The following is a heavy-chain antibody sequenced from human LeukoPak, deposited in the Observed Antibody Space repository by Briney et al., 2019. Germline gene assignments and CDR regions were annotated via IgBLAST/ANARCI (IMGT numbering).Heavy chain of an antibody. V-gene: IGHV3-30*18. Sequence: PGGSLRLSCAASGFTFSSYGMHWVRQAPGKGLEWVAVISYDGSNKYYADSVKGRFTISRDNSKNTLYLQMNSLRAEDTDVYYCAKGQRIYSSGWYTVDYWGQGTLVTVSS. CDR3: AKGQRIYSSGWYTVDY. CDR2: ISYDGSNK. D-gene: IGHD6-19*01. J-gene: IGHJ4*02. CDR1: GFTFSSYG.